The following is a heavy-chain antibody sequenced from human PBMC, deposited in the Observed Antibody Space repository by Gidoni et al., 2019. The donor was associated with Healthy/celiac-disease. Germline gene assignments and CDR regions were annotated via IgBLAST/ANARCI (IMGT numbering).Heavy chain of an antibody. V-gene: IGHV3-21*01. CDR3: ARESKGSYCDY. D-gene: IGHD3-10*01. CDR1: GFTFSSYS. J-gene: IGHJ4*02. CDR2: IRSSSSYI. Sequence: EVQLVEYGGGLVKPGGSLRLSGAASGFTFSSYSMNWVRQAPGKGLEWFSSIRSSSSYIYYADSVKGRFTISRDNAKNSLYLQMNSLRAEDTAVYYCARESKGSYCDYWGQGTLVTVSS.